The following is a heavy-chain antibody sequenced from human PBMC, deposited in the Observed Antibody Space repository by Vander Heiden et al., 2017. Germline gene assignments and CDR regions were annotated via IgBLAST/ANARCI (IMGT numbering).Heavy chain of an antibody. CDR3: ARASRRAAAEGNAFDI. CDR2: ISWNSGSI. D-gene: IGHD6-13*01. V-gene: IGHV3-9*01. J-gene: IGHJ3*02. Sequence: EVQLVESGGGLVQPGRSLRLSCAASGFTFDAYAMHWVRQAPGKGLEWVSGISWNSGSIGYADSVKGRFTISRDNAKNSLDLKMNSMRAEETALYYCARASRRAAAEGNAFDIWGQGTMVTVSS. CDR1: GFTFDAYA.